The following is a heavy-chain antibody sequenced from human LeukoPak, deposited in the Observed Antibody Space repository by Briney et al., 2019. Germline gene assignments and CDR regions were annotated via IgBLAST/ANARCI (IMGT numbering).Heavy chain of an antibody. CDR3: ARDGYDSSGFQAGGGLDY. Sequence: SQTLSLTCAVSGGSISSGGYSWSWIRQPPGKGLEWIGYIYHSGSTYYNPSLKSRVTISVDRSKNQFSLKLSSVTAADTAVYYCARDGYDSSGFQAGGGLDYWGQGTLVTVSS. V-gene: IGHV4-30-2*01. J-gene: IGHJ4*02. D-gene: IGHD3-22*01. CDR2: IYHSGST. CDR1: GGSISSGGYS.